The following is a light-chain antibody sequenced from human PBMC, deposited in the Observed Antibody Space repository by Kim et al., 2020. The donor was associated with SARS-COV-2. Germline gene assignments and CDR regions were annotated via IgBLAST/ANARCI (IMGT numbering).Light chain of an antibody. Sequence: QSVTISCTGTSSDVGGYNYVSWYQQHPGKAPKLMIYEVSNRPSGVPDRFSGSKSGNTASLTVSGLQAEDEADYYCSSYAGSSNLVFGGGTQLTVL. V-gene: IGLV2-8*01. J-gene: IGLJ3*02. CDR2: EVS. CDR3: SSYAGSSNLV. CDR1: SSDVGGYNY.